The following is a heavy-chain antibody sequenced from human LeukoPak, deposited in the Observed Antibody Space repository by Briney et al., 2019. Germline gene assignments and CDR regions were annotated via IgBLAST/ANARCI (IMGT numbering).Heavy chain of an antibody. D-gene: IGHD4-17*01. CDR3: ARESKGRSKIDY. CDR1: GFTFSGYW. CDR2: INKDGSER. Sequence: GGSLRLSCAASGFTFSGYWMSWVRQAPGKGLEWVANINKDGSERYNVDSVKGRFTISRDNANKSLYLQMNSLRAEDTSVYYCARESKGRSKIDYWGQGTLITVSS. J-gene: IGHJ4*02. V-gene: IGHV3-7*01.